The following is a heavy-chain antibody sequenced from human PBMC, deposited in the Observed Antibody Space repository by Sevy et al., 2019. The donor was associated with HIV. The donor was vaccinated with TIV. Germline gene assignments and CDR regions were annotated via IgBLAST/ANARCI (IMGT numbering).Heavy chain of an antibody. D-gene: IGHD3-10*01. CDR1: GGSISSYY. V-gene: IGHV4-59*01. J-gene: IGHJ4*02. Sequence: SETLSLTCTVSGGSISSYYWSWIRQPPGKGLEWIGYIYYSGSTNYNPSLKSRVTISVDTSKNQFSLKLSSVTAADTAVYYCARAIIPWRTMVRGLTFDHWGQGTLVTVSS. CDR3: ARAIIPWRTMVRGLTFDH. CDR2: IYYSGST.